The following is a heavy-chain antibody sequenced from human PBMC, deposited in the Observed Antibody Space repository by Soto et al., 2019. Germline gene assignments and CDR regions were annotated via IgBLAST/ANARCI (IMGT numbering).Heavy chain of an antibody. V-gene: IGHV4-59*01. D-gene: IGHD2-21*01. J-gene: IGHJ6*02. CDR3: AFGSLVVGGMDV. CDR2: IYYSGST. Sequence: PSETLSLTCTVSGGSISSYDWSWIRQPPGKGLEWIGYIYYSGSTNYNPSLKSRVTISVDTSKNQFSLKLSSVTAADTAVYYCAFGSLVVGGMDVWGQGTTVTVSS. CDR1: GGSISSYD.